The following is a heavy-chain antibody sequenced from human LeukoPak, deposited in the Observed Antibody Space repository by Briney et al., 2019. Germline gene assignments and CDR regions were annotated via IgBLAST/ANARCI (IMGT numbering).Heavy chain of an antibody. V-gene: IGHV3-21*01. CDR2: ISTSSSYI. CDR1: GSTFNRYN. J-gene: IGHJ4*02. D-gene: IGHD3-22*01. CDR3: ARARYDSSGFDY. Sequence: GGSLRLSCAASGSTFNRYNMNWVRRAPGKGLEWVSSISTSSSYIYYADSVRGRFTISRDNAKNSLYLQMNSLRAEDTAVYYCARARYDSSGFDYWGQGTLVTVSS.